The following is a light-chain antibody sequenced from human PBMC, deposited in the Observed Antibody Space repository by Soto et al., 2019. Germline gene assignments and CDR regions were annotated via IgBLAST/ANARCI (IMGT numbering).Light chain of an antibody. J-gene: IGKJ1*01. Sequence: DSEMTQTPSFVSASLGERVTMSFRASQSISSWLAWYQHKPGKAPKLLIYDASSLESGVPSRFSGSGSGTEFTLTISSLQPDDFATYYCQQYNSYPWTFGQGTKV. V-gene: IGKV1-5*01. CDR3: QQYNSYPWT. CDR1: QSISSW. CDR2: DAS.